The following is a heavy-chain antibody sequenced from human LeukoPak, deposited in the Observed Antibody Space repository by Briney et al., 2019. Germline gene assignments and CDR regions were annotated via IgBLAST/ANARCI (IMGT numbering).Heavy chain of an antibody. CDR3: ARGRGPVFDY. Sequence: SETLSLTCAVYGGSFGGYYWSWIRQPPGKGLEWIGEINHSGSTNYNPSLKSRVTISVDTSKNQFSLKLSSVTAADTAVYYCARGRGPVFDYWGQGTLVTVSS. J-gene: IGHJ4*02. CDR1: GGSFGGYY. V-gene: IGHV4-34*01. CDR2: INHSGST.